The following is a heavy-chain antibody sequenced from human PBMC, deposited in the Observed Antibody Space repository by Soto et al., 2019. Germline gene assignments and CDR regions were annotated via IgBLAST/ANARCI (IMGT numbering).Heavy chain of an antibody. Sequence: GGSLRLSCAASGFSFSSYVMHWVRQAPGKGLEWVALIWYDGSNKFYADSVKGRFTVSRDNSENTVYVQMSSLRAEDTAVYFCAREVGIAAGGDAFDIWGQGTMVTVSS. CDR2: IWYDGSNK. V-gene: IGHV3-33*01. CDR3: AREVGIAAGGDAFDI. CDR1: GFSFSSYV. J-gene: IGHJ3*02. D-gene: IGHD6-13*01.